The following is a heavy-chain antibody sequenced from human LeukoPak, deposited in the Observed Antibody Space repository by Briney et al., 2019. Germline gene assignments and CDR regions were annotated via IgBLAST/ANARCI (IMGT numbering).Heavy chain of an antibody. Sequence: QPGGSLRLSCAASGFTFSSYGMHWVRQAPGKGLEWVAFIRYDGSNKYYADSVKGRFTISRDNSKNTLYLQMNSLRAEDTAVYYCAKDDGVTVTTGYNDAFDIWGQGTMVTVSA. CDR1: GFTFSSYG. CDR3: AKDDGVTVTTGYNDAFDI. D-gene: IGHD4-17*01. V-gene: IGHV3-30*02. J-gene: IGHJ3*02. CDR2: IRYDGSNK.